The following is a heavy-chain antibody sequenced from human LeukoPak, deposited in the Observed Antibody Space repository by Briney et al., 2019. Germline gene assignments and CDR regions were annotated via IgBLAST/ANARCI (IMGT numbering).Heavy chain of an antibody. J-gene: IGHJ4*02. Sequence: PETLSLTCAVYGGSFSGYYWSWIRQPPGKGLEWIGEINHSVSTNYNPSLKSRVTVSVDTSKNQFSLKLSSVTAADTAVYYCARGLRGYCSSTSCYRVYYFDYWGQGTLVTVSS. V-gene: IGHV4-34*01. D-gene: IGHD2-2*02. CDR2: INHSVST. CDR1: GGSFSGYY. CDR3: ARGLRGYCSSTSCYRVYYFDY.